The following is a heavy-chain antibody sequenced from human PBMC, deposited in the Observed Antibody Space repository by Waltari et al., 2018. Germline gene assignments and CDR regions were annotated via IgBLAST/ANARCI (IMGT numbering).Heavy chain of an antibody. CDR2: VDPIPGTA. D-gene: IGHD2-15*01. Sequence: QVQLAQSGAEVKKPGSSVKVSCTASGGTFRNYVIVWVRQVAGHGLEWVGKVDPIPGTAKYSKTFQGRVTLSADTSTNTAYMELNSLTSEDTAVYYCARILMVVGDSSGMDAWGQGTAVTVAS. J-gene: IGHJ6*02. V-gene: IGHV1-69*04. CDR1: GGTFRNYV. CDR3: ARILMVVGDSSGMDA.